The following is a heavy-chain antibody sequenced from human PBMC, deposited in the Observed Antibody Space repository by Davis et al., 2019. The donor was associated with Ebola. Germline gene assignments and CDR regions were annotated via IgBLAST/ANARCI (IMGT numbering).Heavy chain of an antibody. CDR1: GGSMSSYY. J-gene: IGHJ5*02. CDR3: ARRHPVIVVVPAAILGGPHAAWFDP. V-gene: IGHV4-59*12. D-gene: IGHD2-2*02. CDR2: IYYGGTT. Sequence: SETLSLTCTVSGGSMSSYYWSWIRQPPGKGLEWIGNIYYGGTTNYNPSLKSRVTISVDTSKNQFSLKLSSVTAADTAVYYCARRHPVIVVVPAAILGGPHAAWFDPWGQGTLVTVSS.